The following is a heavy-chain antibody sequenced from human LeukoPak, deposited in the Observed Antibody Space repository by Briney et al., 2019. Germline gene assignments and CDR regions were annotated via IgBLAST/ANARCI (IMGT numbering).Heavy chain of an antibody. V-gene: IGHV3-23*01. CDR3: AKAPTRQYYYYGMDV. D-gene: IGHD1-14*01. CDR2: ISGSGGST. CDR1: GFTFSSYA. J-gene: IGHJ6*02. Sequence: GGSLRLSCAASGFTFSSYAMSWVRQAPGKGPEWVSAISGSGGSTYYADSVKGRFTISRDNSKNTLYLQMNSLRAEDTAVYYCAKAPTRQYYYYGMDVWGQGTTVTVSS.